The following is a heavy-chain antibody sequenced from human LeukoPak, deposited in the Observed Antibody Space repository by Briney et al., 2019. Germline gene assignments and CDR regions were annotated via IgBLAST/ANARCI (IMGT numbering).Heavy chain of an antibody. V-gene: IGHV3-21*01. J-gene: IGHJ4*02. D-gene: IGHD6-19*01. CDR2: ISSSSGHI. Sequence: GGSQRLSCAASGFTFSSYNMNWVRQPPGKGLEWVSSISSSSGHIHYADSVKGRFTISRDNANNALYLQMNSLRDEDTAVYYCARDPGTVADPYFDYWGQGSLVTVSS. CDR3: ARDPGTVADPYFDY. CDR1: GFTFSSYN.